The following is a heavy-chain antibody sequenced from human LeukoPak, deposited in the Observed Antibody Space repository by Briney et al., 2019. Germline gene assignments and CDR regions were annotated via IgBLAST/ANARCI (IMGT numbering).Heavy chain of an antibody. CDR3: ARGTLRYFDF. Sequence: GASVKVSCKASGYTLTSYYMHWVRQAPGQGPDWMGVINPSGGSTTRYAQKSRGSITMTRDTYMSTVTMELSSLRSEDTAVYYCARGTLRYFDFWGQGTLVTVSS. J-gene: IGHJ4*02. CDR1: GYTLTSYY. V-gene: IGHV1-46*01. D-gene: IGHD3-9*01. CDR2: INPSGGSTT.